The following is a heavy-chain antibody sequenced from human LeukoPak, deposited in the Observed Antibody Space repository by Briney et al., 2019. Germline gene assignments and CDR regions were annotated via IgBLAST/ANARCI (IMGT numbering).Heavy chain of an antibody. CDR3: ARDRDVVLWFGDTYYFDY. CDR2: INPNSGGT. J-gene: IGHJ4*02. D-gene: IGHD3-10*01. Sequence: ASVKVSCKASGYTFTGYYMHWVRQAPGQGLEWMGRINPNSGGTNYAQKFQGRVTMTRDTSTSTAYMELSRLRSDDTAVYYCARDRDVVLWFGDTYYFDYWGQGTLVTVSS. V-gene: IGHV1-2*06. CDR1: GYTFTGYY.